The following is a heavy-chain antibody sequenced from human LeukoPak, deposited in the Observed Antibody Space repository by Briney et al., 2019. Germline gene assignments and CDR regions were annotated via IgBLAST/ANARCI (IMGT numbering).Heavy chain of an antibody. J-gene: IGHJ4*02. CDR3: AKDGGDSYGHEPFDY. CDR1: EFTFSSYA. V-gene: IGHV3-23*01. D-gene: IGHD5-18*01. Sequence: GGSLRLSCAASEFTFSSYAMSWVRQAPGKGLEWVSAISGSGGSTYYADSVKGRFTISRDNSKNTLYLQMNSLRVDDTAVYYSAKDGGDSYGHEPFDYRGQGTLVTVSS. CDR2: ISGSGGST.